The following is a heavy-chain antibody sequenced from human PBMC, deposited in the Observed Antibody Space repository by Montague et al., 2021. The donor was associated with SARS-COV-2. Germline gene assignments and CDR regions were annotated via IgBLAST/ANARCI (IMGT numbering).Heavy chain of an antibody. CDR2: IYDSGTT. V-gene: IGHV4-59*12. J-gene: IGHJ6*02. Sequence: SETLSLTCTVTGGSISEFYWSWIRQSPEKGLEWIGYIYDSGTTNYNPSLKSRVTISADTSMNQFSLNLRSVTAADTAVYYCARGSWDIVVVTASRDGYYGMDCWGQGTLVTVSS. D-gene: IGHD2-21*02. CDR1: GGSISEFY. CDR3: ARGSWDIVVVTASRDGYYGMDC.